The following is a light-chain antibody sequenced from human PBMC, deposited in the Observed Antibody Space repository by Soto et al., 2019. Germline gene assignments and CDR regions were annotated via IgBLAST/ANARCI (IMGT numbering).Light chain of an antibody. V-gene: IGLV2-14*01. CDR2: EVS. J-gene: IGLJ1*01. CDR1: SSDVGGYNY. CDR3: SSYTSSSTLV. Sequence: QSVLTQPASVSGSPGQSITISCTGTSSDVGGYNYVSWYQRHPGKAPKLMIYEVSNRPSGVSNRFSGSKSGNTASLTISGLQAEDEADYYCSSYTSSSTLVFGTGTKGTVL.